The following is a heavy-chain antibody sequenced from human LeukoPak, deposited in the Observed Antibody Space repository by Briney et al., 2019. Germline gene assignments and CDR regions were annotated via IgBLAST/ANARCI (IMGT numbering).Heavy chain of an antibody. CDR1: GGSIGSYY. CDR3: ARGGSSQSRYFDY. CDR2: SKTSGGT. Sequence: SETLSLTCTVSGGSIGSYYGSWIRQPAGEGLEWIGRSKTSGGTTYNRSHKSRVTMSVDPSKNQFSLKLSSVTAADTAVYYCARGGSSQSRYFDYWGQGTLVTVSS. V-gene: IGHV4-4*07. J-gene: IGHJ4*02. D-gene: IGHD2-2*01.